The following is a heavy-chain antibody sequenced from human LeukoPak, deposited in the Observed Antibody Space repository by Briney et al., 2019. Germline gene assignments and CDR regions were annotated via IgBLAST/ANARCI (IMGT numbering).Heavy chain of an antibody. V-gene: IGHV3-15*01. CDR3: TTVNIVVVVAATDY. CDR2: IKSKTDGGTT. CDR1: GFTFSNAW. Sequence: GGSLRLSCAASGFTFSNAWMSWVRQAPGKGLEWAGRIKSKTDGGTTDYAAPVKGRFTISRDDSKNTLYLQMNSLKAEDTAVYYCTTVNIVVVVAATDYWGQGTLVTVSS. J-gene: IGHJ4*02. D-gene: IGHD2-15*01.